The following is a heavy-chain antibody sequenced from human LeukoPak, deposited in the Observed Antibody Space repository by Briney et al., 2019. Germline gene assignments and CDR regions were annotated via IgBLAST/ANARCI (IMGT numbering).Heavy chain of an antibody. CDR2: ISSSSSTI. CDR1: GFTFSSYS. Sequence: PGGSLRLSCAASGFTFSSYSMNWVRRAPGKGLEWVSYISSSSSTIYYADSVKGRFTISRDNAMNSLYLQMNSLRDEDTAVYYCASTTYYYDSSGYSGPLGLDYWGQGTLVTVSS. V-gene: IGHV3-48*02. D-gene: IGHD3-22*01. CDR3: ASTTYYYDSSGYSGPLGLDY. J-gene: IGHJ4*02.